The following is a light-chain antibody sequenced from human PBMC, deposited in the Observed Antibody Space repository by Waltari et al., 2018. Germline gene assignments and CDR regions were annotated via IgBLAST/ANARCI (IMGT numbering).Light chain of an antibody. CDR3: QAWDNSVV. V-gene: IGLV3-1*01. CDR1: KLGEKH. Sequence: SYELTQSPSVSVSPGQTASITCSGDKLGEKHVSWYQLRPGQSPLLVISHDNKRPSGIPCRFSGSNSGNTATLTISGTQSMDEADYYCQAWDNSVVFGGGTKLTVL. J-gene: IGLJ2*01. CDR2: HDN.